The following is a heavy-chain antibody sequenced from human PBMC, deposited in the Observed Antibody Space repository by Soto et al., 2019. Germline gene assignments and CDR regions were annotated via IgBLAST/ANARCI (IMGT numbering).Heavy chain of an antibody. J-gene: IGHJ4*02. CDR3: ARGGGCSGGSCNFDY. D-gene: IGHD2-15*01. CDR2: ISSSSSTI. Sequence: GGSLILSCAASGFTFSSYSMNWVRQAPGKGLEWVSYISSSSSTIYYADSVKGRFTISRDNAKNSLYLQMNSLRAEDTAVYYCARGGGCSGGSCNFDYWGQGTLVTVSS. CDR1: GFTFSSYS. V-gene: IGHV3-48*01.